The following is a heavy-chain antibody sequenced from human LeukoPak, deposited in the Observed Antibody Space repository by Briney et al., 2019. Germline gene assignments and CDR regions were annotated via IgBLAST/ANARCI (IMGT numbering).Heavy chain of an antibody. CDR1: GGTFSSYA. CDR2: IIPIFGTA. Sequence: ASVKVSCKASGGTFSSYAISLVRQAPGQGLEWMGGIIPIFGTANYAQKFQGRVTITADESTSTAYMELSSLRSEDTAVYYCARGGYDSSGLHAFDIWGQGTMVTVSS. V-gene: IGHV1-69*13. J-gene: IGHJ3*02. D-gene: IGHD3-22*01. CDR3: ARGGYDSSGLHAFDI.